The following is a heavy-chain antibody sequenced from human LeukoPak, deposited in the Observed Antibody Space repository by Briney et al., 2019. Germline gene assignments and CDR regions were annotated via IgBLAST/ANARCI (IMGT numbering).Heavy chain of an antibody. CDR3: ARGLPGYAIDY. D-gene: IGHD5-12*01. V-gene: IGHV3-21*01. CDR2: ISSSSSYI. J-gene: IGHJ4*02. CDR1: GFTFSSYS. Sequence: KTGGSLRLSCAASGFTFSSYSMNWVRQAPRKGLQWVSSISSSSSYIYYADSVKGRFTISRDNAKNSLYLQMNSLRAEDTGVYYCARGLPGYAIDYWGQGTLVTVSS.